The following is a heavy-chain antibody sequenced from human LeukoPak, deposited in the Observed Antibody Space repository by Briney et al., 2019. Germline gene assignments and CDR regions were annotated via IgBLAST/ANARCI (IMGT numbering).Heavy chain of an antibody. CDR2: IYSGGST. CDR1: GFTVSSNY. Sequence: PGGSLRLSCAASGFTVSSNYMSWVRQAPGKGLEWVSVIYSGGSTYYADSVKGRFTISRDNSKNTLYLQMNSLRAEDTAVYYGASERRWNTYYYDSSGPNAFDIWGQGTMVTVSS. V-gene: IGHV3-66*01. D-gene: IGHD3-22*01. CDR3: ASERRWNTYYYDSSGPNAFDI. J-gene: IGHJ3*02.